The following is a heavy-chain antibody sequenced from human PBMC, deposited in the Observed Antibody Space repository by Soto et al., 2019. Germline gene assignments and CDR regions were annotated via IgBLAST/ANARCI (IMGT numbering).Heavy chain of an antibody. J-gene: IGHJ4*02. CDR2: ISYDGSNK. V-gene: IGHV3-30*18. D-gene: IGHD4-4*01. CDR1: GFTFSSYG. CDR3: AKGDYSNSDDLFFDY. Sequence: GALRLSCAAPGFTFSSYGMHWVRQAPGKGLEWVAVISYDGSNKYYADSVKGRFTISRDNSKNTLYLQMNSLRAEDTAVYYCAKGDYSNSDDLFFDYWGQGTLVTVS.